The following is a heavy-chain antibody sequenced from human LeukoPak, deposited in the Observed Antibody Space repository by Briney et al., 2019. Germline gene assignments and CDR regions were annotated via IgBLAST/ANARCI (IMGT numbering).Heavy chain of an antibody. CDR2: MNPNSGNT. J-gene: IGHJ4*02. D-gene: IGHD5-18*01. V-gene: IGHV1-8*01. CDR1: GYTFTSYD. CDR3: ARSDSYGLRPEY. Sequence: ASVKVSCKASGYTFTSYDIHWVRQATGQGLEWMGWMNPNSGNTGYAEKFQGRVTMTRNTSISTAYMDLSSLGSEDTAVYYCARSDSYGLRPEYWGQGTLVTVSS.